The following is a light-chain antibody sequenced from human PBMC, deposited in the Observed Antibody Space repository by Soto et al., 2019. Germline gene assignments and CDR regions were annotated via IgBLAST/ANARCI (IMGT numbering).Light chain of an antibody. Sequence: EVVMTQSPATLSLSPGERATLSCRASQSVSSNLAWYQQRPGQAPRLLIYGASTRAPGIPARFSGSGSGTEFTRTISSLQSEDFAVYYCQQCNNWPLTFGGGTKVEIK. CDR3: QQCNNWPLT. J-gene: IGKJ4*01. CDR1: QSVSSN. CDR2: GAS. V-gene: IGKV3-15*01.